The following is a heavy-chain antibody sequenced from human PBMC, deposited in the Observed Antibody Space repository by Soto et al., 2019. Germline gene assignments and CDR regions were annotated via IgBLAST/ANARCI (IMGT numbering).Heavy chain of an antibody. CDR1: GFSLTTSGEG. D-gene: IGHD1-1*01. CDR3: AHRKKTVIVATYFDY. V-gene: IGHV2-5*02. J-gene: IGHJ4*02. CDR2: IYWDDDK. Sequence: QITLRESGPALAKPTQTLTLTCTFSGFSLTTSGEGVGWIRQPPGKAPEWLALIYWDDDKRYSPSLKNRLTISGDTSRSQVVLTMTNMDPVDTATYYCAHRKKTVIVATYFDYWGQGTLVTVSS.